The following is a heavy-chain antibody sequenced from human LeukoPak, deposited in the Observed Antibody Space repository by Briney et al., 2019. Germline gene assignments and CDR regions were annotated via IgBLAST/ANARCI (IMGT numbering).Heavy chain of an antibody. CDR1: GYTLTELS. CDR2: FDPEDGET. CDR3: ATLITMVRGVIFDP. V-gene: IGHV1-24*01. J-gene: IGHJ5*02. D-gene: IGHD3-10*01. Sequence: ASVTVSFKVSGYTLTELSMHWVRQAPGKGLEWMGGFDPEDGETIYAQKFQGRVTMTEDTSTDTAYMELSSLRSEDTAVYYCATLITMVRGVIFDPWGQGTLVTVSS.